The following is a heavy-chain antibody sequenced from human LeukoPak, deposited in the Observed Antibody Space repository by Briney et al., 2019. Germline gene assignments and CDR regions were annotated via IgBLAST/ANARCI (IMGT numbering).Heavy chain of an antibody. D-gene: IGHD4-17*01. CDR1: GGSFSGYY. CDR3: ARANYGDYFRY. V-gene: IGHV4-34*01. CDR2: INHSGST. J-gene: IGHJ3*01. Sequence: SETLSLTCAVYGGSFSGYYWSWIRQPPGKGLEWIGEINHSGSTYYNPSLKSRVTISVDTSKNQFSLKLSSVTAADTAVYYCARANYGDYFRYWGQGTMVTVSS.